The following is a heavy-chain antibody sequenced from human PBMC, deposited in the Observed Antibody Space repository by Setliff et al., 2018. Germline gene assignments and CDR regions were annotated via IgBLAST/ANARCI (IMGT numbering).Heavy chain of an antibody. CDR3: AKPQVELRWGFES. CDR2: IYSGDRNT. J-gene: IGHJ4*02. D-gene: IGHD1-7*01. V-gene: IGHV3-23*03. Sequence: GGSLRLSCTTSGFTFSSYEVNWVRQAPGKGLEWVSTIYSGDRNTFYTDSVKGRFTIFRDGSKNTLFLQMTSLRAEDTAVYYCAKPQVELRWGFESWGQGTPVTVSS. CDR1: GFTFSSYE.